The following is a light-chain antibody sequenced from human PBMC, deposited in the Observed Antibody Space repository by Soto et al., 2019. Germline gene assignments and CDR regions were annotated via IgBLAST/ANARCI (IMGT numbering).Light chain of an antibody. Sequence: ILLTQSPGALSLSPGERATLSCRASQGIXSSYSAWYPQKPGQAPRLPXDGASSMATGSPDRLSGSGSGTDFTLTISRLEPEDFAVYYCQQYGSSPGTFGQGTKVDIK. J-gene: IGKJ1*01. V-gene: IGKV3-20*01. CDR3: QQYGSSPGT. CDR1: QGIXSSY. CDR2: GAS.